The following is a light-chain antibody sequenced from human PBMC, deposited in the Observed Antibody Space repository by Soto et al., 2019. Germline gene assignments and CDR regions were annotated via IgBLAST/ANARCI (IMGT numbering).Light chain of an antibody. J-gene: IGLJ2*01. V-gene: IGLV1-40*01. Sequence: QSVLTQPPSVSGAPGQRVTISCTGSSSNIGAGYDVHWYQQLPGTAPKLLIYGNSNRPSGVPDRFSGSKSGNSASLAITGRPAEDAADYYCQSYDSSLSVVVFGGGTKLTVL. CDR2: GNS. CDR1: SSNIGAGYD. CDR3: QSYDSSLSVVV.